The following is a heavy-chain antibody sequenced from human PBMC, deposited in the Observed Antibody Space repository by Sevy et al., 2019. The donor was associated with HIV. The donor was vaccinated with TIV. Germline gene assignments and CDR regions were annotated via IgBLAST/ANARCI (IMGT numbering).Heavy chain of an antibody. D-gene: IGHD3-3*01. CDR3: ARAVWLLSNYYYYYGMDV. V-gene: IGHV4-30-4*01. J-gene: IGHJ6*02. Sequence: SETLSLTCTVSGGSISSGDYYWSWIRQPPGKGLEWIGYIYYSGSTYYNPSLKSRVTISVDTSKNQFSLKLSSVTAADTAVYYCARAVWLLSNYYYYYGMDVWGQGTTVTLSS. CDR2: IYYSGST. CDR1: GGSISSGDYY.